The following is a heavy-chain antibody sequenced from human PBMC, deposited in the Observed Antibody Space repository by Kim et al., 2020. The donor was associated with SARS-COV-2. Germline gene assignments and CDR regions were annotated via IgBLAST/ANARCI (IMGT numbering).Heavy chain of an antibody. V-gene: IGHV3-7*01. CDR3: ARAYYDFWSGYHLSYYYYSRDV. D-gene: IGHD3-3*01. Sequence: GGSLRLSCAASGFTFSSYWMSWVRQAPGKGLEWLANIKQDGSEKYYVDSVKGRFTISRDNAKNSLYLQMNSLRAEDTAVYYCARAYYDFWSGYHLSYYYYSRDVWGKGTTVTVSS. CDR2: IKQDGSEK. J-gene: IGHJ6*03. CDR1: GFTFSSYW.